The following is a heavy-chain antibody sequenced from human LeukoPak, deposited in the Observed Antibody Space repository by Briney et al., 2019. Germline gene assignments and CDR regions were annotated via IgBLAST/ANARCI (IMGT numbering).Heavy chain of an antibody. Sequence: PSETLSLTCTVSGDSMSGYYWTWIRQPAGKGLEWIGRIYSSGNTHYNPSLKSRVTISVDTSKNQFSLKLSSVTAADTAVYYCARRAGSSWYENWFDPWGQGTLVTVSS. CDR2: IYSSGNT. CDR3: ARRAGSSWYENWFDP. V-gene: IGHV4-4*07. CDR1: GDSMSGYY. J-gene: IGHJ5*02. D-gene: IGHD6-13*01.